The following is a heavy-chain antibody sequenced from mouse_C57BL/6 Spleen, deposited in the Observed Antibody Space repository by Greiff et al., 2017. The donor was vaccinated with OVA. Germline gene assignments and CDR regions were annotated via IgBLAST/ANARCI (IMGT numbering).Heavy chain of an antibody. J-gene: IGHJ1*03. D-gene: IGHD1-1*01. CDR1: GYTFTSYW. CDR2: IDPSDSYT. Sequence: QVQLQQPGAELVMPGASVKLSCKASGYTFTSYWMPWVKQSPGKGLEWIGEIDPSDSYTYYTQQFQGKSTLTVDKSSSTAYMQLSSLTSEDSAVDDCARGDYGSRRYCDVWGTGTTVTVSS. V-gene: IGHV1-69*01. CDR3: ARGDYGSRRYCDV.